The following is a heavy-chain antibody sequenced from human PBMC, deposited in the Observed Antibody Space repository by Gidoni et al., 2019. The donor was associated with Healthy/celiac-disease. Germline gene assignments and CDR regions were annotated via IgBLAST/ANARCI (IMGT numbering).Heavy chain of an antibody. CDR1: GFTLSSFW. Sequence: EVQRVESGGGSVQPGGSLRLSCAASGFTLSSFWMHWVRQAPGKGLVWVSRITSDGSSTSYADSVKGRFTISRDNAKNTLYLQMNSLRAEDTAVYYCARDRATIFGEDYGMDVWGQGTTVTVSS. D-gene: IGHD3-3*01. J-gene: IGHJ6*02. V-gene: IGHV3-74*01. CDR3: ARDRATIFGEDYGMDV. CDR2: ITSDGSST.